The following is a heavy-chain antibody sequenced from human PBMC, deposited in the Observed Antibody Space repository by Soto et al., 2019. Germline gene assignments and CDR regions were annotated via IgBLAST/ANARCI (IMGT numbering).Heavy chain of an antibody. CDR2: MNPTSGNT. CDR1: GYTFTSYD. CDR3: ARGHRFLEFVVWFDP. Sequence: ASVKVSCKASGYTFTSYDINWVRQATGQGLEWMGWMNPTSGNTGYAQKFQGRVTMTRNTSISTAYMELSSLRSEDTAVYYCARGHRFLEFVVWFDPWGQGTLVTVSS. V-gene: IGHV1-8*01. D-gene: IGHD3-3*01. J-gene: IGHJ5*02.